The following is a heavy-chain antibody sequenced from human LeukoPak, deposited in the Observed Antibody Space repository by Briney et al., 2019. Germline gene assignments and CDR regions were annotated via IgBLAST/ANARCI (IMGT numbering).Heavy chain of an antibody. CDR3: ARNGRVTTGWGYYYYYRDV. Sequence: PSETQSLTCTVSGGSISSYYWSWIRQPPGRGLEWIGYIYTSGSTNYNPSLKSRVTISVDTSKNQFSLKLSSVTAADTAVYYCARNGRVTTGWGYYYYYRDVGAKGTRVTVPS. CDR2: IYTSGST. CDR1: GGSISSYY. D-gene: IGHD4-17*01. J-gene: IGHJ6*03. V-gene: IGHV4-4*09.